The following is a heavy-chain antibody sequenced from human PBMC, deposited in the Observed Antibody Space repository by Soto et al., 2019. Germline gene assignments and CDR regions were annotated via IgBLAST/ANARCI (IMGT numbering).Heavy chain of an antibody. CDR1: GYTFTAYY. D-gene: IGHD6-13*01. Sequence: QVQLVQSGAEVKKPGASVKVSCKASGYTFTAYYLYWVRQAPGQGLEWVGRINPKSGDTNYAQKFQGRVTMTRDTSISTAYMELSSLRSDDTAFYYCATLKQAPGVIDYWGQGTLVSVSS. CDR3: ATLKQAPGVIDY. CDR2: INPKSGDT. J-gene: IGHJ4*02. V-gene: IGHV1-2*06.